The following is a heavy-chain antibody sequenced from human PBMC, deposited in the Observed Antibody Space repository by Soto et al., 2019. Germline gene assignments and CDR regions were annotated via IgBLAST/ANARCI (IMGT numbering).Heavy chain of an antibody. V-gene: IGHV3-30-3*01. D-gene: IGHD3-22*01. Sequence: SLRLSCAAXGFTFSSYAMHWVRQAPGKGLEWVAVISYDGSNKYYADSVKGRFTISRDNSKNTLYLQMNSLRAEDTAVYYCARTYYYDSSGYYYNAFDIWGQGTMVTV. J-gene: IGHJ3*02. CDR1: GFTFSSYA. CDR3: ARTYYYDSSGYYYNAFDI. CDR2: ISYDGSNK.